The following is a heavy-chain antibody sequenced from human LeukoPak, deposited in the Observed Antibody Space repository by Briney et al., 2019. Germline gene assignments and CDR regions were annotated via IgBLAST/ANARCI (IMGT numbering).Heavy chain of an antibody. D-gene: IGHD1-26*01. V-gene: IGHV3-13*01. Sequence: PGGSLRXXCXXXXXXXXXYXMHWVRQATGKGLEWVSAIGTAGDTYYPGSVKGRFTISRENAKNSLYLQMNSLRAGDTAVYYCARSQGWDYYYYMDVWGKGTTVTVSS. CDR2: IGTAGDT. CDR3: ARSQGWDYYYYMDV. CDR1: XXXXXXYX. J-gene: IGHJ6*03.